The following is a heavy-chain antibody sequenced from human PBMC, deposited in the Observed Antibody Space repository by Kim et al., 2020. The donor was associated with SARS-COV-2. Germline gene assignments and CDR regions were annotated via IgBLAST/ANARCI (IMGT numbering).Heavy chain of an antibody. CDR2: IYYSGST. J-gene: IGHJ4*02. CDR1: GGSISSYY. Sequence: SETLSLTCTVSGGSISSYYWSWIRQPPGKGLEWIGYIYYSGSTNYNPSLKSRVTISVDTSKNQFSLKLSSVTAADTAVYYCARAADYYDSSGYLSWGQGTLVTVSS. V-gene: IGHV4-59*13. CDR3: ARAADYYDSSGYLS. D-gene: IGHD3-22*01.